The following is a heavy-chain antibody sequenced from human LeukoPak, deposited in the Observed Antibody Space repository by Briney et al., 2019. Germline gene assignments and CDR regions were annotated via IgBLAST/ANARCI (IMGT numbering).Heavy chain of an antibody. Sequence: GGSLRLSCAVSGFTFSEFGMSWVRQAPAKGLEWVSTISSSGDDTNYADSVKGRFTMSRDNSKNTVFLQMNSLRAEDMAIYCACPFWGGSSGYYPSDYWGQGTLVTVSS. J-gene: IGHJ4*02. CDR3: CPFWGGSSGYYPSDY. CDR2: ISSSGDDT. CDR1: GFTFSEFG. V-gene: IGHV3-23*01. D-gene: IGHD3-22*01.